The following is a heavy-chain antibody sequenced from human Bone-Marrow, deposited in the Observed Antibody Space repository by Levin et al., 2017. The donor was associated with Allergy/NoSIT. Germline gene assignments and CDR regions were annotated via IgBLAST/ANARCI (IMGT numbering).Heavy chain of an antibody. CDR3: ARDRGSSYFDY. V-gene: IGHV3-33*01. J-gene: IGHJ4*02. Sequence: PGGSLRLSCTASGFTFSNFGMHWVRQAPGKGLEWVAILWYDGSTQYYADSVKGRFTISRDISTNMVYLQMNSLRAEDTARYFCARDRGSSYFDYWGQGTLVTVSS. D-gene: IGHD6-13*01. CDR1: GFTFSNFG. CDR2: LWYDGSTQ.